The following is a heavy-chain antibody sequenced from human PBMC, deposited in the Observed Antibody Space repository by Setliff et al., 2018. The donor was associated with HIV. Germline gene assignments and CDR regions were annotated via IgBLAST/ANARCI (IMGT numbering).Heavy chain of an antibody. CDR2: INVGKGDT. CDR1: GYTFSTYS. D-gene: IGHD3-3*02. V-gene: IGHV1-3*01. Sequence: ASVKVSCKASGYTFSTYSLHWVRQAPGQSLEWMGWINVGKGDTKYSQAFQDRITITRDTSANTAYMELSSQRSDDTAVYFCARGALLAVFDFDHWGHGTLVTVSS. J-gene: IGHJ4*01. CDR3: ARGALLAVFDFDH.